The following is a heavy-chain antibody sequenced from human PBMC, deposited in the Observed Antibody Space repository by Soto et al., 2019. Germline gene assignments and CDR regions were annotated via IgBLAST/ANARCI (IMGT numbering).Heavy chain of an antibody. Sequence: GGSLRLSCAASGFTFSSYGMHWVRQAPGKGLEWVAVISYGGSNKYYADSVKGRFTISRDNSKNTLYLQMNSLRAEDTAVYYCAKDGGSGWPYWGQGTLVTVSS. J-gene: IGHJ4*02. D-gene: IGHD6-19*01. V-gene: IGHV3-30*18. CDR3: AKDGGSGWPY. CDR2: ISYGGSNK. CDR1: GFTFSSYG.